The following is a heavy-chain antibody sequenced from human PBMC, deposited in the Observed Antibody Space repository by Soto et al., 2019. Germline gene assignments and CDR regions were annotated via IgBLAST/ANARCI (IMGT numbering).Heavy chain of an antibody. D-gene: IGHD6-19*01. Sequence: VGSLRLSCVASGFTFSSYGIHWVRQAPGKGLEWVAVISSDGNTKYYADSVKGRFTISRDNSKNTLYLQMDSLRPEDTAVYYCAKEVAVAGDFDYWGHGTLVTVS. J-gene: IGHJ4*01. CDR3: AKEVAVAGDFDY. CDR1: GFTFSSYG. CDR2: ISSDGNTK. V-gene: IGHV3-30*18.